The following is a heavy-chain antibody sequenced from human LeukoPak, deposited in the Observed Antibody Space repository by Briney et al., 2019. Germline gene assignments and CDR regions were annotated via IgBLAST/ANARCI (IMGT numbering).Heavy chain of an antibody. J-gene: IGHJ6*02. D-gene: IGHD4-23*01. CDR2: IYYSGST. V-gene: IGHV4-59*02. Sequence: GSLRLSCAASGFTVSSNYMSWVRQPPGKGLEWIGYIYYSGSTNYNPSLKSRVTISVDTSKNQFSLKLSSVTAADTAVYYCARGYGGNSYYYYGMDVWGQGTTVTVSS. CDR3: ARGYGGNSYYYYGMDV. CDR1: GFTVSSNY.